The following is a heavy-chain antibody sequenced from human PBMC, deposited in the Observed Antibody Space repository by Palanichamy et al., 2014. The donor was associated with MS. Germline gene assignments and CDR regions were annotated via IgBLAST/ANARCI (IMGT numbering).Heavy chain of an antibody. Sequence: EAQLVDSGGGWVKPGGSLRLSCAGSGFTFSTAWMSWVRQAPGKGLEWVGRIKSKIDGGTTEYASPVEGRFTISRDDSKNTLYLQMNSLKTEDTGVYYCVSPVADFWGGYKFWGYNDMDVWGRGTTVTVSS. CDR3: VSPVADFWGGYKFWGYNDMDV. CDR1: GFTFSTAW. D-gene: IGHD3-3*01. V-gene: IGHV3-15*01. J-gene: IGHJ6*02. CDR2: IKSKIDGGTT.